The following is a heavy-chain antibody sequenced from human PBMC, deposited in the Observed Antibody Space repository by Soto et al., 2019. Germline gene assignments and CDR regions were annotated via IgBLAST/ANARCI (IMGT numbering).Heavy chain of an antibody. CDR3: ARQKRDTPMVPFDE. D-gene: IGHD5-18*01. CDR1: AGTFNRYA. Sequence: QAQLVQSGAEVKNPGSSVKVSCMSSAGTFNRYAINWVRQAPGHGLEWLGGLVPLFGTPNYAQKLQDRVTIAADESTNTTSMELRGLTSDDTAVYYCARQKRDTPMVPFDEWGQGTLVTVSS. V-gene: IGHV1-69*01. J-gene: IGHJ4*02. CDR2: LVPLFGTP.